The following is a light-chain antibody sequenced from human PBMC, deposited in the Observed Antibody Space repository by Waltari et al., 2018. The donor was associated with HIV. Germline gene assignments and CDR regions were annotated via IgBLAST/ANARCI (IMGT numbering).Light chain of an antibody. CDR1: QTVLFRSDNKNS. CDR3: QQYYRTPWT. Sequence: EIVMTQSPASLAVSLGDRAAINCKSSQTVLFRSDNKNSRAWHRQKPGQSPKLLIYSAATRQSWPPDRFTGGSSWTNFTHTTTSLGSEDAALYYCQQYYRTPWTFGQGTKV. J-gene: IGKJ1*01. CDR2: SAA. V-gene: IGKV4-1*01.